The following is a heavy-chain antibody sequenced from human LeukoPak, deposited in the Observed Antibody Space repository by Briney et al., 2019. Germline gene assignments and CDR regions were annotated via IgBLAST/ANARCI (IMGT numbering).Heavy chain of an antibody. V-gene: IGHV3-30-3*01. J-gene: IGHJ4*02. CDR3: TASWPKVREGDQ. CDR1: GFTFSSYA. D-gene: IGHD3-16*01. CDR2: ISYDGSNK. Sequence: GGSLRLSCAASGFTFSSYAMHWVRQAPGKGLEWVAVISYDGSNKYYADSVKGRFTISRDNSKDTLFLHMSSLRVEDTAVYYCTASWPKVREGDQWGQGTLVTVS.